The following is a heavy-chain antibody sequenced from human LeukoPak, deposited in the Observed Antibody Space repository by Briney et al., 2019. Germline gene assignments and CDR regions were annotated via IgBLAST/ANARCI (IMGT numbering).Heavy chain of an antibody. CDR2: ISPSGGST. D-gene: IGHD1-26*01. CDR3: AKPDYSGSLIFDY. Sequence: GGSLRLSCATSVFTFSNYSMTWVRHAPWKGREWLLTISPSGGSTFSADSVRGRFTISRDNSKSTLFPQMNSLRAEDTAVYYCAKPDYSGSLIFDYWGQGTLVTVSS. J-gene: IGHJ4*02. CDR1: VFTFSNYS. V-gene: IGHV3-23*01.